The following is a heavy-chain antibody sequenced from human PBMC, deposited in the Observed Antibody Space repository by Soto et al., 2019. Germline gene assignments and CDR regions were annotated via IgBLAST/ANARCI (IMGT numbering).Heavy chain of an antibody. CDR3: ARDDDILTGYSYFDY. CDR2: ISAYNGNT. CDR1: GYTFTSYG. J-gene: IGHJ4*02. Sequence: ASVKVSCKASGYTFTSYGISWVRQAPGQGLEWMGWISAYNGNTNYAQKLQGRVTMTTDTSTSTAYMELRSLRSDDTAVYYCARDDDILTGYSYFDYWGQGTLVTVSS. D-gene: IGHD3-9*01. V-gene: IGHV1-18*01.